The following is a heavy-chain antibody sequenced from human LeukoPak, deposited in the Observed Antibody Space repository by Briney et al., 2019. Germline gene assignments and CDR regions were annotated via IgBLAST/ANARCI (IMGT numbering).Heavy chain of an antibody. CDR2: VRSSSSDI. Sequence: GGSLRLSCAASGLIFSNYDMNWVRQAPGKGLEWVSFVRSSSSDIFYADSVKGRFTISRDNAQNSLYLQMNNLRVEDTAVYCCARDPPGGEHLDFDHWGQGTLVTVSS. D-gene: IGHD3-16*01. J-gene: IGHJ4*02. CDR1: GLIFSNYD. CDR3: ARDPPGGEHLDFDH. V-gene: IGHV3-21*01.